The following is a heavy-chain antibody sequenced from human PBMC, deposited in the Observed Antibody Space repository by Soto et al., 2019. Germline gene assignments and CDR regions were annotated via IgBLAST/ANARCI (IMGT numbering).Heavy chain of an antibody. CDR1: GGSISSSSYY. D-gene: IGHD2-8*01. Sequence: QLQLQESGPGLVKPSETLSLTCTVSGGSISSSSYYWGWIRQPPGKGLEWIGSVHYSGTTYYNPSRKSRVTISVDTSKNQFSLKLSSVTAADTAVYYCARGLNPDYWGQGTLVTVSS. CDR3: ARGLNPDY. V-gene: IGHV4-39*01. CDR2: VHYSGTT. J-gene: IGHJ4*02.